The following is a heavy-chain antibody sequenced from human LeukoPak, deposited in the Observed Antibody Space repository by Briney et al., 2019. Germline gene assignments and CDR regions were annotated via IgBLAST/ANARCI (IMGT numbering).Heavy chain of an antibody. J-gene: IGHJ6*02. D-gene: IGHD4-11*01. CDR2: INAGNGNT. Sequence: ASVKVSCKASGYTFTSYAMHWVRQAPGQRLEWMGWINAGNGNTKYSQKFQGRVTITRDTSASTAYMELSSLRSEDTAVYYCASSRTYSNYGYYYYGMDVWGQGTTVTVSS. V-gene: IGHV1-3*01. CDR3: ASSRTYSNYGYYYYGMDV. CDR1: GYTFTSYA.